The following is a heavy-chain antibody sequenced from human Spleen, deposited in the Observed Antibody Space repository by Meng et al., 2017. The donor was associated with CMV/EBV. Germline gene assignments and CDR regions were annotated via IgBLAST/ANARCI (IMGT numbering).Heavy chain of an antibody. J-gene: IGHJ4*02. Sequence: SVKVSCKASGGTVNSYAISWVRQAPGQGLEWMGIFIPILRITNYAQKFQGRVTMTRNTSISTAYMELSSLRSEDTAVYYCARSPRYCSGGSCYSRFGDYWGQGTLVTVSS. CDR2: FIPILRIT. CDR1: GGTVNSYA. V-gene: IGHV1-69*04. D-gene: IGHD2-15*01. CDR3: ARSPRYCSGGSCYSRFGDY.